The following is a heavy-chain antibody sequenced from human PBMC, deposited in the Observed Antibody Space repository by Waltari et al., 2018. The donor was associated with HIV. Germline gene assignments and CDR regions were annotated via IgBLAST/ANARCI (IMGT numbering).Heavy chain of an antibody. V-gene: IGHV3-7*01. CDR2: IKQDGSEK. J-gene: IGHJ6*02. CDR3: ARITIVGVVNDYGMDV. Sequence: EVQLVESGGGLAPRGGSLSLSCEAPGFTFSRYWMSWVRQATGKGLEWVADIKQDGSEKYYVDSVKGRFTISRDNAKNSLYLQMNSLRAEDTAVYFWARITIVGVVNDYGMDVWRQGTTVTVSS. CDR1: GFTFSRYW. D-gene: IGHD3-3*01.